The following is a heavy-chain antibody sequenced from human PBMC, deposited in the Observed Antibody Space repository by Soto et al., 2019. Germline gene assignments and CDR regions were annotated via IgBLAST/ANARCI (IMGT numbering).Heavy chain of an antibody. J-gene: IGHJ4*02. CDR1: GYTFTSYA. V-gene: IGHV1-3*01. D-gene: IGHD3-22*01. Sequence: ASVKVSCKASGYTFTSYAMHWVRQAPGQRLEWMGWINAGNGNTKYSQKFQGRVTITRDTSASTAYMELSSLRSEDTAVYYCARDYDAHYRYYYDSSGNFDDWGQGTRVTVAS. CDR2: INAGNGNT. CDR3: ARDYDAHYRYYYDSSGNFDD.